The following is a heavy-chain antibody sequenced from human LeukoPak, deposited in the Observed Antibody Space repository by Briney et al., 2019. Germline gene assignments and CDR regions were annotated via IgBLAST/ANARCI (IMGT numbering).Heavy chain of an antibody. Sequence: SETLSLTCAVYGGSFSGYYWSWIRQPPGKGLEWIGEINHSGSTNYNPSLKSRVTISVDTSKNQFSLKLSSVTAADTAVYYCARDDGDYFPLYYFDYWGQGTLVTVSS. D-gene: IGHD4-17*01. CDR1: GGSFSGYY. CDR3: ARDDGDYFPLYYFDY. J-gene: IGHJ4*02. CDR2: INHSGST. V-gene: IGHV4-34*01.